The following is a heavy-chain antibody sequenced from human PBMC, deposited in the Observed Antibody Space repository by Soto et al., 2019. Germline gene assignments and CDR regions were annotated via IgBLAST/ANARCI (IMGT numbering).Heavy chain of an antibody. CDR3: ARDTRGYGVDL. J-gene: IGHJ6*02. V-gene: IGHV4-59*01. CDR2: IYYNGST. D-gene: IGHD1-1*01. CDR1: GGSISIYY. Sequence: PSETLSLTCTVSGGSISIYYWKWIRQPPGTGLEWIGCIYYNGSTDYNPSLKSRVTISVDTSKNQFSLRLTSVTAADTAVYYCARDTRGYGVDLWGQGTTVTVSS.